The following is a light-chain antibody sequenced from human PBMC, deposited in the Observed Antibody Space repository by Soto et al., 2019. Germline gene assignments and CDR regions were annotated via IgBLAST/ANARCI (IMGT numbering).Light chain of an antibody. CDR1: SSNIGAGYN. CDR2: CNT. V-gene: IGLV1-40*01. Sequence: QSVLTQPPSVSGAPGQRVTISCTGSSSNIGAGYNVHWYQQLPGTAPKLLIYCNTNRPSGVPDRFSGSKSGTSVSLAITGLQAEDEADYYCQSYDSSLSLYVFGTGTKLTVL. J-gene: IGLJ1*01. CDR3: QSYDSSLSLYV.